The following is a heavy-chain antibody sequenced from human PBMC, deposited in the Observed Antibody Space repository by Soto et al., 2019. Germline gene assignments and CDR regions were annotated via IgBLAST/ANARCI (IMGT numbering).Heavy chain of an antibody. J-gene: IGHJ5*02. D-gene: IGHD2-2*01. V-gene: IGHV1-2*04. CDR2: INPNSGGT. CDR1: GYTFTGYY. Sequence: ASVKVSCKASGYTFTGYYMHWVRQAPGQGLEWMGWINPNSGGTNYAQKFQGWVTMTRDTSISTAYMELSRLRSDDTAVYYRARAGIDVVVPAAWFDPWGQGTLVTVSS. CDR3: ARAGIDVVVPAAWFDP.